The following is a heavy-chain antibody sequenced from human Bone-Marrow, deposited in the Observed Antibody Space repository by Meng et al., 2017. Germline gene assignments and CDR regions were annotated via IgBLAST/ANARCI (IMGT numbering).Heavy chain of an antibody. CDR2: ISSSSSYI. CDR3: ASSGGSCFDP. V-gene: IGHV3-21*01. D-gene: IGHD2-15*01. J-gene: IGHJ5*02. CDR1: GFTFSSYS. Sequence: VPLVGFGGGLVKPGGSLSCSCAASGFTFSSYSMNWVRQAPGKGLEWVSSISSSSSYIYYADSVKGRFTISRDNAKNSLYLQMNSLRAEDTAVYYCASSGGSCFDPWGQGTLVTVSS.